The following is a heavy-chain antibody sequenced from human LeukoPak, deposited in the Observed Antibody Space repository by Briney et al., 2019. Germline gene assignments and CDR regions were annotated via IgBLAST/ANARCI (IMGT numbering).Heavy chain of an antibody. CDR2: INPNSGGT. J-gene: IGHJ3*02. CDR3: ARGDPDIVVVPAANQTPKGAFDI. V-gene: IGHV1-2*02. Sequence: VASVKVSCKASGYTFTGYYMHWVRQAPGQGLEWMGWINPNSGGTNYAQKFQGRVTMTRDTSISTAYMELSRLRSDDTAVYYCARGDPDIVVVPAANQTPKGAFDIWGQGTVVTVSS. D-gene: IGHD2-2*01. CDR1: GYTFTGYY.